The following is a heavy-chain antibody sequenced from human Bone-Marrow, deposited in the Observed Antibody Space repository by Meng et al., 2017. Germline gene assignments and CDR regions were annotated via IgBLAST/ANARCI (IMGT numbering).Heavy chain of an antibody. Sequence: SVKVSCKASGGTFSSYAISWVRQAPGQGLEWMGGIIPIFGTANYAQKFQGRVTITADESTSTAYMELSSLRSEDTAVYYCARDLASRLSGYYYYYGMDVWGQGTTVTVSS. J-gene: IGHJ6*02. CDR1: GGTFSSYA. V-gene: IGHV1-69*13. CDR2: IIPIFGTA. D-gene: IGHD6-13*01. CDR3: ARDLASRLSGYYYYYGMDV.